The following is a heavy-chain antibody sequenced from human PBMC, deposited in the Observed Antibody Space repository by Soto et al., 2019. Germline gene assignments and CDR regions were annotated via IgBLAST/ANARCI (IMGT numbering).Heavy chain of an antibody. Sequence: SETLSLTCAVYGGSFSGYYWSWIRQPPGKGLEWIGEINHSGSTNYNPSLKSRVTISVDTSKNQFSLKLSSVTAADTAVYYCARGAIVATIFRLDYWGQGTLVTVSS. CDR1: GGSFSGYY. J-gene: IGHJ4*02. CDR3: ARGAIVATIFRLDY. V-gene: IGHV4-34*01. CDR2: INHSGST. D-gene: IGHD5-12*01.